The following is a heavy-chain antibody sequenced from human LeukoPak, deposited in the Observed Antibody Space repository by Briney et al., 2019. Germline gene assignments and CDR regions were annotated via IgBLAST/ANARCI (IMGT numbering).Heavy chain of an antibody. CDR3: ARDLRYYVAMDV. CDR1: GFTFSAYA. Sequence: GGSLSLSCEASGFTFSAYAMTWVRQAPGKGLEWVSSIGSDNKRHYSESVQGRFAISRDNSKSMLFLQLNSLRAEDTALYYCARDLRYYVAMDVWGQGTTVTVSS. CDR2: IGSDNKR. D-gene: IGHD3-10*02. V-gene: IGHV3-23*01. J-gene: IGHJ6*02.